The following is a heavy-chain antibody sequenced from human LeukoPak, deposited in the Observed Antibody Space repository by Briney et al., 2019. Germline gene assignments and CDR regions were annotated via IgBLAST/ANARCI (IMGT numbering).Heavy chain of an antibody. CDR1: GGSMSPYY. CDR3: AITSQQQLTNPSDRYFDY. Sequence: PSETLSLTCTVSGGSMSPYYWNWIRQPAGTGLEWIGRMYANGVSTYSPSLKSRVTMSVDTSKNQFSLKLSSVTAADTAVYYCAITSQQQLTNPSDRYFDYWGQGTLVTVSS. CDR2: MYANGVS. J-gene: IGHJ4*02. V-gene: IGHV4-4*07. D-gene: IGHD6-13*01.